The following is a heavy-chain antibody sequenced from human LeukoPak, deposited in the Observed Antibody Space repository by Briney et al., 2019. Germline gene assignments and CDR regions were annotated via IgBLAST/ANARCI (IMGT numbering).Heavy chain of an antibody. V-gene: IGHV1-24*01. J-gene: IGHJ6*02. Sequence: ASVKVSCKVSGYTLTELSMHWVRQAPGKGLEWTGGFDPEDGETIYAQKFQGRVTMTEDTSTDTAYMELSSLRSEDTAVYYCAAHCSSTSCYFLIADYGMDVWGQGTTVTVSS. CDR3: AAHCSSTSCYFLIADYGMDV. CDR2: FDPEDGET. D-gene: IGHD2-2*01. CDR1: GYTLTELS.